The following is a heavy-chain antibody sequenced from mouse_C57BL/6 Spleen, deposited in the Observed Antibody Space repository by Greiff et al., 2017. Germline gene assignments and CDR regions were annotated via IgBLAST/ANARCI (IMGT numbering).Heavy chain of an antibody. CDR3: ARATVVADWYFDV. D-gene: IGHD1-1*01. CDR2: INPSNGGT. CDR1: GFTFTSYW. Sequence: QVQLQQPGPELVKPAPSVNLSCKASGFTFTSYWMHWVKQRPGQGLEWIGNINPSNGGTNYNEKFKSKATLTVDNSSSTAFMQLSSLTSEDSAVYYCARATVVADWYFDVWGTGTTVTVSS. V-gene: IGHV1-53*01. J-gene: IGHJ1*03.